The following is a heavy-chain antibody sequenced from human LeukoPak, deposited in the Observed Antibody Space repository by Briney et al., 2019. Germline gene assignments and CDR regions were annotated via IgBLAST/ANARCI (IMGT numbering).Heavy chain of an antibody. D-gene: IGHD5-12*01. Sequence: ASVKVSCKASGYMFTDYYLHWVRQAPGQRLEWMGWIKAESGRTNYAHKFQGRATMTSDTSISTAYMELSRLRSDDTAVYYCARTRTYSGYVDPWGQGTLVTVSS. CDR3: ARTRTYSGYVDP. V-gene: IGHV1-2*02. J-gene: IGHJ5*02. CDR2: IKAESGRT. CDR1: GYMFTDYY.